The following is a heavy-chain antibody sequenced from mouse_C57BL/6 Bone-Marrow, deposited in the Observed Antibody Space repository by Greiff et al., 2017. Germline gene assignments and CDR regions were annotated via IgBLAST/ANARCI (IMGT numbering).Heavy chain of an antibody. CDR3: ARQQTAQASFAY. CDR2: ISSGGSYT. Sequence: EVKLMESGGDLVKPGGSLKLSCAASGFTFSSYGMSWVRQTPDKRLEWVATISSGGSYTYYPDSVKGRFTISRDNAKNTLYLQMSSLKSEDTAMYYCARQQTAQASFAYWGQGTLVTVSA. CDR1: GFTFSSYG. J-gene: IGHJ3*01. V-gene: IGHV5-6*01. D-gene: IGHD3-2*02.